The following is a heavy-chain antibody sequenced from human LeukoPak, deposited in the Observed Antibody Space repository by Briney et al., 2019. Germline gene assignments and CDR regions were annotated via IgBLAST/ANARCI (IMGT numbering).Heavy chain of an antibody. CDR1: EFSVGSNY. J-gene: IGHJ4*02. D-gene: IGHD2-2*01. CDR3: AKDFHTYPSDY. V-gene: IGHV3-66*01. Sequence: GGSLRLSCAASEFSVGSNYMTWVRQAPGKGLEWVSLIYSGGSTYYADSVKGRFTISRDNSKNTLYLQMNSLRAEDTAVYYCAKDFHTYPSDYWGQGTLVTVSS. CDR2: IYSGGST.